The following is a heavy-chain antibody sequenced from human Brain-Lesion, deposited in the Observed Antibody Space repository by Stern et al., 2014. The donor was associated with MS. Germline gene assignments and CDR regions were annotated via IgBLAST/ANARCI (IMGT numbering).Heavy chain of an antibody. CDR1: GGSISSGGYY. V-gene: IGHV4-61*02. CDR3: ARGRVVPGFQYYATDV. Sequence: VQLVESGPGLVKPSQTLSLSCTVSGGSISSGGYYWSWIRQPAGKGLEWIGRIFNSGSTSYNPPLKSRVTLSKDTSKTQFSLRLNSMTAADTAVYYCARGRVVPGFQYYATDVWGQGTTVIVSS. J-gene: IGHJ6*02. CDR2: IFNSGST. D-gene: IGHD2-2*01.